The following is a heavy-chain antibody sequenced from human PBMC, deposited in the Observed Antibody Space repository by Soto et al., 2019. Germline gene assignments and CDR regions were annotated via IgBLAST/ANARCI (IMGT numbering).Heavy chain of an antibody. D-gene: IGHD2-2*01. CDR2: INHSGST. V-gene: IGHV4-34*01. CDR3: ASVTSRGGSY. CDR1: GGSFSGYY. J-gene: IGHJ4*02. Sequence: QVQLQQWGAGLLKPSETLSLTCAVYGGSFSGYYWSWIRQPPGKGLEWIGEINHSGSTNYNPSLKSRVTISVDTSKHQFSLKLSSVTAADTAVYYCASVTSRGGSYWGQGTLVTVSS.